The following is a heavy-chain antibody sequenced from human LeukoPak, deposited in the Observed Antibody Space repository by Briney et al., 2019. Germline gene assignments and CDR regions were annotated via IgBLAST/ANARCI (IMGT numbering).Heavy chain of an antibody. CDR1: GYTFTSYG. Sequence: ASVKVSCKASGYTFTSYGISWVRQAPGQGLEWMGWISAYNGNTNYAQKLQGRVTMTTDTSTSTAYMELRSLRSDDTAVYYCARPCGGDCPLSAEYFQHWGQGTLVTVSS. V-gene: IGHV1-18*01. CDR3: ARPCGGDCPLSAEYFQH. J-gene: IGHJ1*01. CDR2: ISAYNGNT. D-gene: IGHD2-21*02.